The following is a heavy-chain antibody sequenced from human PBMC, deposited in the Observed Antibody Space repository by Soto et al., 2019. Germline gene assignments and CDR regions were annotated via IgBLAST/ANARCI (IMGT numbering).Heavy chain of an antibody. V-gene: IGHV3-53*04. Sequence: GESLKISCAASGFTVSSNYMSWVRQAPGKGLEWVSVIYSGGSTYYADSVKGRFTISRHNSKNTLYLQMNSLRAEDTAVYYCASRSTAAGTGPLRYWGQGTLVTVSS. CDR1: GFTVSSNY. CDR2: IYSGGST. CDR3: ASRSTAAGTGPLRY. D-gene: IGHD6-13*01. J-gene: IGHJ4*02.